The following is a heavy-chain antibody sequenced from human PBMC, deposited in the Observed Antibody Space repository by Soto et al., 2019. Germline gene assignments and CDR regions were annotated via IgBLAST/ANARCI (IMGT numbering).Heavy chain of an antibody. V-gene: IGHV3-15*07. D-gene: IGHD6-6*01. CDR1: GFTFSNAW. CDR2: IKSKTDGGTT. Sequence: EVQLVESGGGLVKTGGSLRLSCAASGFTFSNAWMNWVRQAPGKGLEWVGRIKSKTDGGTTDYAAPVKGRFTISRDDSKNTLYMQMNSLKTEDTAVYYCTTDLFSSLNWFDPWGQGTRVTVSS. J-gene: IGHJ5*02. CDR3: TTDLFSSLNWFDP.